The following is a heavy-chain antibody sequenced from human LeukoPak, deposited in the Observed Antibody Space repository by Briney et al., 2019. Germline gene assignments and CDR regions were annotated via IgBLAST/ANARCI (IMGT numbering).Heavy chain of an antibody. J-gene: IGHJ4*02. Sequence: WGSLRLSCAPSGFTFSCANMHWVRQSPRRGLEWVALISYDGTKTYYGESVKGRLTVSRDNSKNMLFLQMNSLSAEDTAIYYCEREWFGESNWGQGARVTVSS. CDR2: ISYDGTKT. CDR3: EREWFGESN. CDR1: GFTFSCAN. V-gene: IGHV3-30*03. D-gene: IGHD3-10*01.